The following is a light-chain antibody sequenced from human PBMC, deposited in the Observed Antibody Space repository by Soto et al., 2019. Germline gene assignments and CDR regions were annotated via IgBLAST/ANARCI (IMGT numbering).Light chain of an antibody. Sequence: QSALTQPASVSGSPGQSITISCTGTSSDVGAYNYVSWYQQHPGKAPKLMIHEVSNRPSGVSNRFSGSKSGNTASLTISGLQAEDEADYYCNSYTSSSTYVFGTGTKLTVL. CDR2: EVS. CDR1: SSDVGAYNY. V-gene: IGLV2-14*01. CDR3: NSYTSSSTYV. J-gene: IGLJ1*01.